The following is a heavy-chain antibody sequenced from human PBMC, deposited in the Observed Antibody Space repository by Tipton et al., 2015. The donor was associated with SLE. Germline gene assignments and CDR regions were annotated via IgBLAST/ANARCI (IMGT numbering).Heavy chain of an antibody. V-gene: IGHV4-31*03. CDR3: AREMSGQNWFDP. CDR1: GGSITGTGYY. CDR2: IYYTGST. Sequence: TLSLTCTVSGGSITGTGYYWSWIRQHPGKGLEWTGHIYYTGSTFYNPSLKSRLTISVDTSKNEFSLKMSSVTAADTAVYFCAREMSGQNWFDPWGQGTLVTVSS. D-gene: IGHD1-26*01. J-gene: IGHJ5*02.